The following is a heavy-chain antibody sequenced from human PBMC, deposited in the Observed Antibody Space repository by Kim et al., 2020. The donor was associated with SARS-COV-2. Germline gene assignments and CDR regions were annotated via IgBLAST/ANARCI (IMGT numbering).Heavy chain of an antibody. CDR1: GGSVRSSSHY. Sequence: SETLSLTCTISGGSVRSSSHYWGWIRQPPGKGLEWMGSSYYTGNTFYNPTLNNRVTISVDTSKNQVSLRLTSVTAADTAIYYCVRVTAIGYF. CDR3: VRVTAIGYF. V-gene: IGHV4-39*07. J-gene: IGHJ4*03. CDR2: SYYTGNT.